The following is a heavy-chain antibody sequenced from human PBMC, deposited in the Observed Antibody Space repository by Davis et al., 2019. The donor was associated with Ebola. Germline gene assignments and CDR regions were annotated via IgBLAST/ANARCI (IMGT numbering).Heavy chain of an antibody. CDR3: ARDGSTSNQKSGELDY. Sequence: AASLKVSCKASGYTFTGYYMHWVRQAPGQGLEWMGWMNPNSGGTNYAQKFQGRVTMTRDTSISTAYMELSRLRSDDTAVYYCARDGSTSNQKSGELDYWGQGPLVTVSS. D-gene: IGHD7-27*01. CDR1: GYTFTGYY. CDR2: MNPNSGGT. V-gene: IGHV1-2*02. J-gene: IGHJ4*02.